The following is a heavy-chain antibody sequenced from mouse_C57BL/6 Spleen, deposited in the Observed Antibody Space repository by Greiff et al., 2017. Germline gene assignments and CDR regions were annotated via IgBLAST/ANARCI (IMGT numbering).Heavy chain of an antibody. V-gene: IGHV1-64*01. Sequence: VQLQQPGAELVKPGASVKLSCKASGYTFPSYGMPWVKQRPGQGLEWIGTITPNSGSTNYNEKFKSKATLTVDKSSSTAYMQLSSLTSEDAAVYYCARDYVQVAYWGQGTLVTVSA. CDR3: ARDYVQVAY. J-gene: IGHJ3*01. D-gene: IGHD2-4*01. CDR2: ITPNSGST. CDR1: GYTFPSYG.